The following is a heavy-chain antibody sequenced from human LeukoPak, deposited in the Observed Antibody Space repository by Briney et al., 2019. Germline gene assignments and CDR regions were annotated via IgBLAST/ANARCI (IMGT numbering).Heavy chain of an antibody. D-gene: IGHD1-1*01. CDR2: INPNSGGT. CDR1: GYTFTGYY. Sequence: ASVKVSCKASGYTFTGYYMHSVRHAPGQGLEWMGWINPNSGGTNYAQKFQGRVTMTRYTSISTAYMELSRLRSDETAVYYCARDLYNWNDEGYFDYWGQGTLVTVSS. CDR3: ARDLYNWNDEGYFDY. V-gene: IGHV1-2*02. J-gene: IGHJ4*02.